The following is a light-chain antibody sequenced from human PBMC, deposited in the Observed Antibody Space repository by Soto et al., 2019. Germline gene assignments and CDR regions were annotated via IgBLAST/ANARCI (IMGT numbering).Light chain of an antibody. Sequence: DIPMTQSPSTLSASVGDRVTITCRASQSISTWLAWYQQKPGKTPKLLIYHASTLETGVPSRFSGSGSGTEFTLSISSLQPDDFATYYCQQYNSYSRTFGQGTKVEVK. CDR2: HAS. CDR1: QSISTW. V-gene: IGKV1-5*01. J-gene: IGKJ1*01. CDR3: QQYNSYSRT.